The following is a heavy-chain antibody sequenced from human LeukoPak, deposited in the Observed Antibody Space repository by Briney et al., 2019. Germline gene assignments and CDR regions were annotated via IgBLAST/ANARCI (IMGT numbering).Heavy chain of an antibody. D-gene: IGHD3-10*01. CDR3: AHYGSGSHPPFDP. Sequence: ASVKVSCKASGGTFSSYAISWVRQAPGQGLEWMGRIIPILGIANYAQKSQGRVTITADKSTSTAYMELSSLRSEDTAVYYCAHYGSGSHPPFDPWGQGTLVTVSS. CDR2: IIPILGIA. J-gene: IGHJ5*02. V-gene: IGHV1-69*04. CDR1: GGTFSSYA.